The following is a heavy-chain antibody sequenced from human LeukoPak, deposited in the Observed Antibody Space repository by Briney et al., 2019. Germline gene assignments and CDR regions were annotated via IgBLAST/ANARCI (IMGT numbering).Heavy chain of an antibody. J-gene: IGHJ4*02. V-gene: IGHV3-23*01. CDR2: ISDSGGRT. Sequence: GGSLSLSCAVSGITLSNYGMSWVRQAPGKGLEWIAGISDSGGRTNYADSVKGRFTISRDNPKNTLYLQMNSLRAEDTAVYFCAKRGVVIRVFLVGFHKEAYYFDSWGQGALVTVSS. D-gene: IGHD3-10*01. CDR1: GITLSNYG. CDR3: AKRGVVIRVFLVGFHKEAYYFDS.